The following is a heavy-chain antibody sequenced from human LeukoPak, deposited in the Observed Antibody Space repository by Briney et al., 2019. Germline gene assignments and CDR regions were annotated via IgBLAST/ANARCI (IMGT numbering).Heavy chain of an antibody. CDR1: GFTFNAYW. J-gene: IGHJ4*02. V-gene: IGHV3-74*01. CDR3: ARDAEYTPDY. D-gene: IGHD2-2*02. CDR2: ITSDGSDT. Sequence: GGSLRLSCAASGFTFNAYWMHWVRQAPGKGLVWVSRITSDGSDTTYADSVKGRFTMSRDNAKNTLYLQMNGLRAEDTAVYYCARDAEYTPDYWGQGTLVTVSS.